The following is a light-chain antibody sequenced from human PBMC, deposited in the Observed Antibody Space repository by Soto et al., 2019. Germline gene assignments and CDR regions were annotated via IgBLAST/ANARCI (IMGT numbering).Light chain of an antibody. CDR3: CSYAGSSPSVV. V-gene: IGLV2-23*02. CDR2: EVS. J-gene: IGLJ2*01. Sequence: QSVLTQPASVSGSPGQSITISCTGTSSDVGSYNLVSWYQQHPGKAPKLMIYEVSKRPSGVSNRFSGSKSGNTAFLTISGLQAEDEADYYCCSYAGSSPSVVFGGGTKVTVL. CDR1: SSDVGSYNL.